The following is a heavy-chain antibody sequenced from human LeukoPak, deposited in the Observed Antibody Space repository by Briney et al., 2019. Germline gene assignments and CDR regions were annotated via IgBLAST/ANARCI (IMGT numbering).Heavy chain of an antibody. V-gene: IGHV3-33*01. D-gene: IGHD3-3*01. CDR1: GFTFSTHG. Sequence: GGSLRLSCAASGFTFSTHGMHWVRQAPGKGLEWVAVIWYDGSNKYYADSVKGRFTISRDNSKNTLYLQTNSLRAEDTAVYYCARDGTIFGLGMDVWGQGTTVTVSS. CDR3: ARDGTIFGLGMDV. J-gene: IGHJ6*02. CDR2: IWYDGSNK.